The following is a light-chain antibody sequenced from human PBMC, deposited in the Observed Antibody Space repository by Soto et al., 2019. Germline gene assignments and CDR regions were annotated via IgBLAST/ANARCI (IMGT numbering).Light chain of an antibody. Sequence: EIGLTQSPGTLSLSPGERATLSCRASQSVSSSYLAWYQQKPCQAPRLLISGASNRSTGIPDRFSGSGSGTDFTLTISRLEPEDVAVYYCQQYGSSPGTFGQGTKVEIK. CDR1: QSVSSSY. CDR2: GAS. J-gene: IGKJ1*01. V-gene: IGKV3-20*01. CDR3: QQYGSSPGT.